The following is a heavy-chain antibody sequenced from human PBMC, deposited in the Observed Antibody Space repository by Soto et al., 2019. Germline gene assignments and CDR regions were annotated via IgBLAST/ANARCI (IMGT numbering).Heavy chain of an antibody. V-gene: IGHV3-30*18. CDR3: AKDEGRGWFGELSNFDY. Sequence: QVQLVESGGGVVQPGRFLRLSCAASGFTFSSYGMHWVRQAPGKGLEWVAVISYDGSNKYYADSVKGRFTISRDNSKNTLYLQMNSLRAEDTAVYYCAKDEGRGWFGELSNFDYWGQGTLVTVSS. CDR2: ISYDGSNK. CDR1: GFTFSSYG. J-gene: IGHJ4*02. D-gene: IGHD3-10*01.